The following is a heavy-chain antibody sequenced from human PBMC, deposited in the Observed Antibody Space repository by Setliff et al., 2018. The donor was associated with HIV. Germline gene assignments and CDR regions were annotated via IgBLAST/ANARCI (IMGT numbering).Heavy chain of an antibody. D-gene: IGHD2-15*01. CDR3: AGCSGGSCPFDAFDI. V-gene: IGHV4-30-4*01. CDR1: RGSLSSGGYY. J-gene: IGHJ3*02. Sequence: SETLSLTCSVFRGSLSSGGYYWSWIRQHPGKGLEWIGYSYHSGSPSYNPSLKSRTTISVATSKNQFSLKLSSVTAADTAVYYCAGCSGGSCPFDAFDIWGQGTMVTVS. CDR2: SYHSGSP.